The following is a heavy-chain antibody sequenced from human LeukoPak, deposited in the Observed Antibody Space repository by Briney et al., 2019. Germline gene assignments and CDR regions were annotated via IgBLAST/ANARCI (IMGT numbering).Heavy chain of an antibody. J-gene: IGHJ4*02. CDR1: GFTFSTYN. CDR2: ISGSGGST. V-gene: IGHV3-23*01. Sequence: PGGSLRLSCAASGFTFSTYNMNWVRQAPGKGLEWVSAISGSGGSTYYADSVKGRFTISRDNSKNTLYLQMNSLRAEDTAVYYCAKLMDTAMVRYFDYWGQGTLVTVSS. D-gene: IGHD5-18*01. CDR3: AKLMDTAMVRYFDY.